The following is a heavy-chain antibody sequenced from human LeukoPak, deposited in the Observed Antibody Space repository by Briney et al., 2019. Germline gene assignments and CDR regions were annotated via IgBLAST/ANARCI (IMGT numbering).Heavy chain of an antibody. D-gene: IGHD6-19*01. CDR1: GFTVSNNY. CDR2: ISSSGGTT. CDR3: AARAVAGTPYYFDY. Sequence: GGSLRLSCAASGFTVSNNYMTWVRQAPGKGLEWVSGISSSGGTTYYTDSVKGRFTISRDNSKNTLYLQMNSLRAEDTAVYYCAARAVAGTPYYFDYWGQGTLVTVSS. V-gene: IGHV3-23*01. J-gene: IGHJ4*02.